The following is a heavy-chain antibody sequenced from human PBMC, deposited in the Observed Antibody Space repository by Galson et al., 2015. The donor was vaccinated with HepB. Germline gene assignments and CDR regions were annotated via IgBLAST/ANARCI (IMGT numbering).Heavy chain of an antibody. CDR2: ISYDGSNK. CDR1: GFTFSSYA. CDR3: ARSRGRGSGSYYNVSWYFDL. Sequence: SLRLSCAASGFTFSSYAMHWVRQAPGKGLEWVAVISYDGSNKYYADSVKGRFTISRDNSKNTLYLQMNSLRAEDTAVYYCARSRGRGSGSYYNVSWYFDLWGRGTLVTVSS. V-gene: IGHV3-30-3*01. D-gene: IGHD3-10*01. J-gene: IGHJ2*01.